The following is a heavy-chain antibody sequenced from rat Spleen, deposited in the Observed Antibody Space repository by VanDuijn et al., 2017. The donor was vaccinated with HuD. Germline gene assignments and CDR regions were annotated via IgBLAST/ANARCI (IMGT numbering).Heavy chain of an antibody. CDR1: GFTFNHYW. CDR2: ISDTGGSS. D-gene: IGHD1-7*01. J-gene: IGHJ4*01. V-gene: IGHV5-31*01. CDR3: TRADHIMGIGDA. Sequence: EVQLVESGGGLVQPGRSLKLSCVASGFTFNHYWMTWIRQAPGKGLEWIACISDTGGSSYYLDSVKGRFTISRDNAKSALYLQMDRLRSEDTATYYCTRADHIMGIGDAWGQGTSVTVSS.